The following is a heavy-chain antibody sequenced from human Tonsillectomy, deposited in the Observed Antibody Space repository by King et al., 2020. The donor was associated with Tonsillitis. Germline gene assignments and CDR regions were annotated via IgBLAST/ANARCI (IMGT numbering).Heavy chain of an antibody. CDR3: ARAPGSRGDYYFDL. V-gene: IGHV3-13*01. CDR1: GFTFSSYD. Sequence: VQLVESGGGLLQPGGSLRLSCAASGFTFSSYDMHWVRQTTGKGLEWVSAIGPAGDTYYPGSVKGRFTISREKAKNSFYLQMNSLRAEDTAVYYCARAPGSRGDYYFDLWGQGTLVTVSS. D-gene: IGHD3-16*01. J-gene: IGHJ4*02. CDR2: IGPAGDT.